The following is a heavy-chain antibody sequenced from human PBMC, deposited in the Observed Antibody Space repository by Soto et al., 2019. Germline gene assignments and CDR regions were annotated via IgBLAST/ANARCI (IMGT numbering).Heavy chain of an antibody. CDR1: GFSVTSNY. V-gene: IGHV3-53*01. CDR3: VKEFKGAFDY. D-gene: IGHD3-16*01. Sequence: GGSLRLSCAASGFSVTSNYMSWVRQAPGKGLEWVSVIFTGGTTDYADSVKGRFTMSRDISRNKLYLQMNSLSAEDTAVYFCVKEFKGAFDYWGQGTLVTVSS. CDR2: IFTGGTT. J-gene: IGHJ4*02.